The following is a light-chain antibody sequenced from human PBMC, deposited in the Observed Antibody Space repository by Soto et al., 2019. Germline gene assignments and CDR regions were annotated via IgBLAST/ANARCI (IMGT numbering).Light chain of an antibody. J-gene: IGKJ5*01. Sequence: DIRMTHSPSSLSASVGDTVTITCRASQSISSHLNWYQQKPGKAPNLLMYTASNLQSGVPSRFSGSGSGTDFTLTISSLQPEDFATYYCQQSYSTPISFGQRTRLEI. CDR3: QQSYSTPIS. CDR1: QSISSH. CDR2: TAS. V-gene: IGKV1-39*01.